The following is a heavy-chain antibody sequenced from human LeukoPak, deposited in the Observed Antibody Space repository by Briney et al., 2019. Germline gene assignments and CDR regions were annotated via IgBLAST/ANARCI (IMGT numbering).Heavy chain of an antibody. Sequence: PGGSLRLSCAASGFTFSSYAMSWVRQAPGKGLEWVSAISGSGGSTYYADSVKGRFTISRGNSKNTLYLQMNSLRAEDTAVYYCAKGPLGYCSGGSCSDGYWGQGTLVTVSS. J-gene: IGHJ4*02. V-gene: IGHV3-23*01. CDR1: GFTFSSYA. CDR3: AKGPLGYCSGGSCSDGY. CDR2: ISGSGGST. D-gene: IGHD2-15*01.